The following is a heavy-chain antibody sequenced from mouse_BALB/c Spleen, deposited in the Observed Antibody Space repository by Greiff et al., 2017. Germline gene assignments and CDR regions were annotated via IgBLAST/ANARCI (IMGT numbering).Heavy chain of an antibody. CDR1: GYTFTSYW. V-gene: IGHV1-69*02. D-gene: IGHD3-1*01. CDR2: IDPSDSET. J-gene: IGHJ1*01. Sequence: QVQLQQPGAELVKPGAPVKLSCKASGYTFTSYWMNWVKQRPGRGLEWIGRIDPSDSETHYNQKFKDKATLTVDKSSSTAYIQLSSLTAEDSAGFCCARGGYWGYFDVWGAGTTVTVAS. CDR3: ARGGYWGYFDV.